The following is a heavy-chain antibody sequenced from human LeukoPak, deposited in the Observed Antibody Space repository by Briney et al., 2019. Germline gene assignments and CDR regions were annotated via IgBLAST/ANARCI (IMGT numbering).Heavy chain of an antibody. CDR3: ARDVDGNLDC. J-gene: IGHJ4*02. CDR1: GFTFSTFW. D-gene: IGHD1-14*01. V-gene: IGHV3-7*01. Sequence: GGSLTLSCVASGFTFSTFWMAWVRQAPGQGLEWVANMKQDGSAKHYVDSVKGRFTISRDNAKNSLYLQMNSLRAEDTAVYYCARDVDGNLDCWGQGTLVTVSS. CDR2: MKQDGSAK.